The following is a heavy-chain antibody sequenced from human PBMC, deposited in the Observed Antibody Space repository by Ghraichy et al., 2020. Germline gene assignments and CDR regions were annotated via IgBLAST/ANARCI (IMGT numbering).Heavy chain of an antibody. D-gene: IGHD3-10*01. CDR2: INHSGST. CDR3: ATLRGYYYGSDPPP. J-gene: IGHJ5*02. CDR1: GVSFSGYY. V-gene: IGHV4-34*01. Sequence: SETLSLTCAVYGVSFSGYYWSWIRQPPGKGLEWIGEINHSGSTNYNPSLKSRVTISVDTSKNQFSLKLSSVTAADTAVYYCATLRGYYYGSDPPPWGQGTLVTVSS.